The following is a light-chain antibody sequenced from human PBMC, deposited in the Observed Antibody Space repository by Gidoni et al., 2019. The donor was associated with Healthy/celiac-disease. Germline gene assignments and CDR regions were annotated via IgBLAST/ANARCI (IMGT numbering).Light chain of an antibody. CDR1: QSVISY. CDR3: QQRSNWEWT. CDR2: DAS. J-gene: IGKJ1*01. V-gene: IGKV3-11*01. Sequence: EIVLTQSPATLSLSPGERATLSFRASQSVISYLAWYQQNPGQVPRLLIYDASNRATGIPARFSGSGSGTDFTLTISSLEPEGCAVYYCQQRSNWEWTFGQGTKVEIK.